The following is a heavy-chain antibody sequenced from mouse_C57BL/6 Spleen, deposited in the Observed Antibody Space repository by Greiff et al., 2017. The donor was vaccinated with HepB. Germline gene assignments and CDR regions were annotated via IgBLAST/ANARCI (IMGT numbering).Heavy chain of an antibody. J-gene: IGHJ2*01. V-gene: IGHV7-3*01. CDR2: IRNKANGYTT. CDR1: GFTFTDYY. D-gene: IGHD1-1*01. Sequence: EVQLVESGGGLVQPGGSLSLSCAASGFTFTDYYMSWVRQPPGKALEWLGFIRNKANGYTTEYSASVKGRFTISRDNSQSILYLQMNALRAEDSATYYCARSPLYYGSSYFDYWGQGTTLTVSS. CDR3: ARSPLYYGSSYFDY.